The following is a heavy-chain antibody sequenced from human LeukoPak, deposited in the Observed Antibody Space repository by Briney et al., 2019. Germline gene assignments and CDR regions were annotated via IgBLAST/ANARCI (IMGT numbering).Heavy chain of an antibody. D-gene: IGHD3-10*01. CDR1: GFTFSSYA. CDR2: ISYDGSNK. V-gene: IGHV3-30*04. CDR3: ARHRGYYGSGVDY. Sequence: GGSLRLSCAASGFTFSSYAMHWVRQAPGKGLEWVAVISYDGSNKYYADSVKGRFTISRDNSKNTLYLQMNSLRAEDTAVYYCARHRGYYGSGVDYWGQGTLVTVSS. J-gene: IGHJ4*02.